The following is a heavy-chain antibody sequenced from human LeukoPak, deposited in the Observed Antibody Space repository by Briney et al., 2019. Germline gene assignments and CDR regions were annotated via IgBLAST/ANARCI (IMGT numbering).Heavy chain of an antibody. V-gene: IGHV1-18*01. Sequence: ASVKVSCKASGYTFTSYGISWVRQAPGQGLEWMGWISAYNGNTNYAQKLQGRVTMTTHTSTSTAYMELRSLRSDDTAVYYCARDSVFRARIVGSVLDYWGQGTLVTVSS. CDR1: GYTFTSYG. D-gene: IGHD1-26*01. CDR2: ISAYNGNT. J-gene: IGHJ4*02. CDR3: ARDSVFRARIVGSVLDY.